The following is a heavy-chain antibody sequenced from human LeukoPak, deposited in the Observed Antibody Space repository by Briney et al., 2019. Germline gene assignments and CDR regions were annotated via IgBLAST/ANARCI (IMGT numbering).Heavy chain of an antibody. D-gene: IGHD5-12*01. J-gene: IGHJ4*02. CDR1: GFTFGDYA. CDR2: IRSKAYGGTT. Sequence: GGSLRLSCTASGFTFGDYAMSWFRQAPGKGLEWVGFIRSKAYGGTTEYAASVKGRFTISRDDSKSIAYLQMNSLKTEDTAVYYCTRGDGDIVATTFDYWGQGTLVTVSS. CDR3: TRGDGDIVATTFDY. V-gene: IGHV3-49*03.